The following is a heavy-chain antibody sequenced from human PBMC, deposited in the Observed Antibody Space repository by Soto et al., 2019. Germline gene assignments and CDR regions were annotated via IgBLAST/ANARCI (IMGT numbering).Heavy chain of an antibody. CDR2: IIPILGIA. V-gene: IGHV1-69*08. D-gene: IGHD4-17*01. J-gene: IGHJ6*03. CDR3: ARDVPSLFTVTTLPYYYYYMDV. Sequence: QVQLVQSGAEVKKPGSSVKVSCKASGGTFSSYTISWVRQAPGQGLEWMGRIIPILGIANYAQKFQGRVTITADKSTSTAYMELSSLRSEDTAVYYCARDVPSLFTVTTLPYYYYYMDVWGQGTTVTVSS. CDR1: GGTFSSYT.